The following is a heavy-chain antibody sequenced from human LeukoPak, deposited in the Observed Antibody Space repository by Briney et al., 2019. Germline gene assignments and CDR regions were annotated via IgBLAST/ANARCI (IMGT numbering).Heavy chain of an antibody. CDR2: IIPIFGTA. CDR3: ARVGTTGATADN. CDR1: GGTFSSYA. J-gene: IGHJ4*02. D-gene: IGHD1/OR15-1a*01. Sequence: GASVKVSCKASGGTFSSYAISWVRQAPGQGLEWMGGIIPIFGTANYAQKFQGRVTITADKSTSTAYMELSSLRSEDTAVYFCARVGTTGATADNWGQGTLVTVSS. V-gene: IGHV1-69*06.